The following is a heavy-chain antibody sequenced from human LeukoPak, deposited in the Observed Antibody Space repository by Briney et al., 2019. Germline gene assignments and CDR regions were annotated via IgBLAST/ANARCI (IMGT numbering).Heavy chain of an antibody. D-gene: IGHD6-19*01. CDR2: IYYSGST. Sequence: PSETLSLTCTVSGGSISSSSYYWGWIRQPPGKGLEWIGYIYYSGSTNYNPSLKSRVTISVDTSKNQFSLKLSSVTAADTAVYYCARALISSGWYGYAFDIWGQGTMVTVSS. CDR3: ARALISSGWYGYAFDI. J-gene: IGHJ3*02. V-gene: IGHV4-61*05. CDR1: GGSISSSSYY.